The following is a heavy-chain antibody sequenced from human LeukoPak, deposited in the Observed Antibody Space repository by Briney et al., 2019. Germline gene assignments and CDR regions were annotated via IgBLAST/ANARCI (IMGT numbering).Heavy chain of an antibody. CDR1: GYTFTSYY. J-gene: IGHJ4*02. Sequence: ASVKVSCKASGYTFTSYYMHWVRQATGQGLEWMGWMNPNSGNTGYAQKFQGRVTMTRNTSISTAYMELSSLRSEDTAVYYCARGGDGDYLGGYDYWGQGTLVTVSS. CDR3: ARGGDGDYLGGYDY. D-gene: IGHD4-17*01. V-gene: IGHV1-8*02. CDR2: MNPNSGNT.